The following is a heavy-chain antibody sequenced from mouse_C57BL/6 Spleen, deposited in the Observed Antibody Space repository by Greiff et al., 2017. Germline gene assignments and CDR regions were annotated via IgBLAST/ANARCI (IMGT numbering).Heavy chain of an antibody. CDR1: GFTFSSYA. J-gene: IGHJ4*01. Sequence: EVQLLESGGGLVKPGGSLKLSCAASGFTFSSYAMPWVRQTPEKRLEWVATISDGGGYAYYPDNVKGRFTISRDNAKNNLYLQMSHLKSEDTAMYYCARDRGRNAMDYWGQGTTVTVSS. V-gene: IGHV5-4*01. CDR3: ARDRGRNAMDY. CDR2: ISDGGGYA. D-gene: IGHD1-1*01.